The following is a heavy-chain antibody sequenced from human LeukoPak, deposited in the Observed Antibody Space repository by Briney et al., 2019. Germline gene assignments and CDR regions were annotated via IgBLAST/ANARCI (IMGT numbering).Heavy chain of an antibody. CDR2: ISSSSSTI. CDR1: GFTFSSYS. Sequence: GSLRLSCAASGFTFSSYSMNWVRQAPGKGLEWVSYISSSSSTIYYADSVKGRFTISRDNAKNSLYLQMNSLRAEDTAVYYCARVPIVVVPAAYSGDYWGQGTLVTVSS. CDR3: ARVPIVVVPAAYSGDY. D-gene: IGHD2-2*01. V-gene: IGHV3-48*04. J-gene: IGHJ4*02.